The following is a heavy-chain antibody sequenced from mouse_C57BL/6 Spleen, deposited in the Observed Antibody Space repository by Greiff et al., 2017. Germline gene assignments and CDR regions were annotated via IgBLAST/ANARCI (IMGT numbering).Heavy chain of an antibody. J-gene: IGHJ1*03. CDR1: GFSFNTYA. CDR2: IRSKSNNYAT. Sequence: EVKLVESGGGLVQPKGSLKLSCAASGFSFNTYAMNWVRQAPGKGLEWVARIRSKSNNYATYYADSVKDRFTISRDDSESMLYLQMNNLKTEDTAMYYCVSGGWYFDVWGTGTTVTVSS. V-gene: IGHV10-1*01. CDR3: VSGGWYFDV.